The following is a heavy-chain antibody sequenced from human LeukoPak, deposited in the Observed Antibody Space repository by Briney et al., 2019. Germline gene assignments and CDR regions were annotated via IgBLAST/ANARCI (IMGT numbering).Heavy chain of an antibody. CDR2: INGDGSTT. Sequence: GGSLRLSCAASGFTFSSYWMHWVRQAPGRGLVWVSFINGDGSTTTYADSVKGRFTISRDNAKNTLYLRMNNLRAEDTAVYYCVRRVGSGYYYFDYWGQGTLVTVSS. D-gene: IGHD3-22*01. CDR1: GFTFSSYW. CDR3: VRRVGSGYYYFDY. V-gene: IGHV3-74*01. J-gene: IGHJ4*02.